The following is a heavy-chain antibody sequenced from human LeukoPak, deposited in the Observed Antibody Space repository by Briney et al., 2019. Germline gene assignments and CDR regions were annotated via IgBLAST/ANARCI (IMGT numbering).Heavy chain of an antibody. Sequence: QSGGSLRLSCAAPGFALSSCAMSWVRQVPGKGVEWVSSISISGDTYYADSVKGRFTLSRDNSMDTLFLQMDSLRVEDTAVYYCAKELRPNDYWGQGTMVTVSS. CDR2: ISISGDT. CDR3: AKELRPNDY. J-gene: IGHJ3*01. D-gene: IGHD3-16*01. CDR1: GFALSSCA. V-gene: IGHV3-23*01.